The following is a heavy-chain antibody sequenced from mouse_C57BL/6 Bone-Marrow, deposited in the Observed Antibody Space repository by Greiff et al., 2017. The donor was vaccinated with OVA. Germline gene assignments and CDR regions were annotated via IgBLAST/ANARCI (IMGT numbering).Heavy chain of an antibody. V-gene: IGHV1-42*01. CDR3: ARGVTTVVADY. D-gene: IGHD1-1*01. CDR2: INPSTGGT. J-gene: IGHJ2*01. CDR1: GYSFTGYY. Sequence: EVKLMESGPELVKPGASVKISCKASGYSFTGYYMNWVKQSPEKSLEWIGEINPSTGGTTYNQKFKAKATLTVDKSSSTAYMQLKSLTSEDSAVYYCARGVTTVVADYWGQGTTLTVSS.